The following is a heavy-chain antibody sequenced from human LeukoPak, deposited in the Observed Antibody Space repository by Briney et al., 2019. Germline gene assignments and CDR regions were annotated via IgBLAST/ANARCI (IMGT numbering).Heavy chain of an antibody. CDR3: AELGITMIGGV. J-gene: IGHJ6*04. Sequence: GGSLRLSCAASGFTFNNYEMNWVRQAPGKGLEWISYITTSGDLAYYADSVKGRFTMSRDNSKNTVYLQMNSLRAEDTAVYYCAELGITMIGGVWGKGTTVTISS. CDR2: ITTSGDLA. V-gene: IGHV3-48*03. D-gene: IGHD3-10*02. CDR1: GFTFNNYE.